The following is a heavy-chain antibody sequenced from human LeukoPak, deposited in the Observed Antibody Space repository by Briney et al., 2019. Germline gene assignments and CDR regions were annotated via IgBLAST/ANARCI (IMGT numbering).Heavy chain of an antibody. Sequence: SETLSLTCTVSGSMYNYYWSWIRQPPGKGLEWIGYIHYSGSTNYDPSLESRVTMSLDTSKNQVSLKLSSVTAAGTAVYYCARDLGGNYLDYWGQGTLVTVSS. CDR1: GSMYNYY. CDR3: ARDLGGNYLDY. CDR2: IHYSGST. V-gene: IGHV4-59*12. J-gene: IGHJ4*02. D-gene: IGHD4-23*01.